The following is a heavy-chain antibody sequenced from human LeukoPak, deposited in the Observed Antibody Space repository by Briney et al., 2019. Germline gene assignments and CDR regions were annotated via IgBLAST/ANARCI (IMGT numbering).Heavy chain of an antibody. CDR2: INHSGST. CDR1: GGSFSGYY. J-gene: IGHJ4*02. CDR3: AREQWYGSGTYYNSDY. Sequence: PSETLSLTCAVYGGSFSGYYWSWIRQPPGKGLEWIGEINHSGSTNYNPSLKSRVTISVDTSKNQFSLRLSSVTAADTAVYYCAREQWYGSGTYYNSDYWGQGILVTVSS. V-gene: IGHV4-34*01. D-gene: IGHD3-10*01.